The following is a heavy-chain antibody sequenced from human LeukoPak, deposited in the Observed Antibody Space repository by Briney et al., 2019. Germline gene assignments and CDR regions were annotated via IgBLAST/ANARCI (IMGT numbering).Heavy chain of an antibody. D-gene: IGHD6-19*01. CDR3: ARDKSIAVAGFDY. V-gene: IGHV3-48*04. Sequence: GGSLRLSCAASGFTFSSYSMNWVRQAPGKGLEWVSYISSSSSTIYYADSVKGRFTISRDNAKNSLYLQMNSLRAEDTAVYYCARDKSIAVAGFDYWGQGTLVTVSS. J-gene: IGHJ4*02. CDR2: ISSSSSTI. CDR1: GFTFSSYS.